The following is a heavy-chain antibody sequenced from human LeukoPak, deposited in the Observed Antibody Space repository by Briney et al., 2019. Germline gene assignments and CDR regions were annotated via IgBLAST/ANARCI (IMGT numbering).Heavy chain of an antibody. CDR3: AKDPFNWNSDNYYFDY. V-gene: IGHV3-7*01. J-gene: IGHJ4*02. Sequence: GGSLRLSCAASGFSFSNFWMSWVRQAPGAGLECVANIKPDGNEQYYLDSVKGRFTISRDNSKNTLYLQMNSLRAEDTAVYYCAKDPFNWNSDNYYFDYWGQGTLVTVSS. D-gene: IGHD1-7*01. CDR2: IKPDGNEQ. CDR1: GFSFSNFW.